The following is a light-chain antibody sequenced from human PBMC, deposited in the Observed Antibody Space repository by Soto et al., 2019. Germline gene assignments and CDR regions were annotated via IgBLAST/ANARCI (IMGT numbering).Light chain of an antibody. CDR1: SSNIGRNY. Sequence: QSVLTQPPSASGTPGQRVTISCSGSSSNIGRNYVYWYQQLPGTAPKLLVFDDNQRPSGVPDRFSDSKSGTSASLGITGLQAGDEGDYYCATWDSRLRALLFGGGTKVTVL. V-gene: IGLV1-47*02. CDR3: ATWDSRLRALL. J-gene: IGLJ2*01. CDR2: DDN.